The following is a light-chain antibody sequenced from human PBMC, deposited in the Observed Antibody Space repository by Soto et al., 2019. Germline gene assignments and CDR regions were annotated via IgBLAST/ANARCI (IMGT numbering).Light chain of an antibody. J-gene: IGLJ1*01. CDR3: CSFTSDNLDV. Sequence: QSVLTQPASVSGSPGQSITISCTGTTSFVGSYNLVSWYQQHTGKAPQVLIYEEXKXPSGVSNRFSGSISGSTASLTISGLQAEDEADYYCCSFTSDNLDVFGTGTKGTGL. CDR1: TSFVGSYNL. V-gene: IGLV2-14*02. CDR2: EEX.